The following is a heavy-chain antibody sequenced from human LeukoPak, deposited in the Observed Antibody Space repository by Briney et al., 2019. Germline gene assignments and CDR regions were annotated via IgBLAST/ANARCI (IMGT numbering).Heavy chain of an antibody. V-gene: IGHV3-23*01. CDR2: ISGSGGST. J-gene: IGHJ4*02. D-gene: IGHD3-22*01. CDR1: GFTFSSYA. CDR3: AKDPRMRYYYDSSGFDY. Sequence: GGSLRLSCAASGFTFSSYAMSWVRQAPGKGLEWVSAISGSGGSTYYADSVKGRFTISRDNSKSTLYLQMNSLRAEDTAVYYCAKDPRMRYYYDSSGFDYWGQGTLVTVSS.